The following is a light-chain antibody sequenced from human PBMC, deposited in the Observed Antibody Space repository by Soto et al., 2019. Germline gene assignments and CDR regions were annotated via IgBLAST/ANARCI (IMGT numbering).Light chain of an antibody. CDR3: SSYTSSSPWYV. CDR2: DVN. Sequence: QSVLTLPASVSGSPGQSITISCTGTSSDVGGYNYVSWYQQHPGKAPKLMIYDVNNWPSGVSNRFSGSKSGNTASLTISGLQAEDEADYYCSSYTSSSPWYVFGTGTKLTVL. CDR1: SSDVGGYNY. V-gene: IGLV2-14*01. J-gene: IGLJ1*01.